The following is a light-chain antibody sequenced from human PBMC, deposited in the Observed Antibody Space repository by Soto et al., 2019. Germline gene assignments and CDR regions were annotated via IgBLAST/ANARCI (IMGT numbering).Light chain of an antibody. CDR2: EVS. V-gene: IGLV2-8*01. CDR1: SSDVGAYDY. J-gene: IGLJ2*01. CDR3: CSSAGSRTLV. Sequence: QSALTQPPSASGSPGQSVTISCTGTSSDVGAYDYVSWYQQHPGKAPKLLIYEVSQRPSGVPDRFSGSKSGNTASLTISGLQAEDEADYYCCSSAGSRTLVFGGGTKLTVL.